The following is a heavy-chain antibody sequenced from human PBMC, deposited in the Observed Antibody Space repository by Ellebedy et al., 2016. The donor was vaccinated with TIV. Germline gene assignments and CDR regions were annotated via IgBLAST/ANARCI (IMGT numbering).Heavy chain of an antibody. CDR2: TDWDDNK. Sequence: SGPTLVXPTQTLTLTCMFSGFSLTTSGMCVSWIRQPPGKALEWLALTDWDDNKYYSTSLKTRLTISKDTSKNQVVLTMTDMDPVDTATYYCARNLYGDFASFVDYWGQGTLVTVSS. J-gene: IGHJ4*02. D-gene: IGHD4-17*01. CDR3: ARNLYGDFASFVDY. V-gene: IGHV2-70*01. CDR1: GFSLTTSGMC.